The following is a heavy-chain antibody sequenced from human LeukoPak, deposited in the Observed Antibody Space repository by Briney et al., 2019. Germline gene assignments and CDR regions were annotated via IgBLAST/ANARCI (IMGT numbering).Heavy chain of an antibody. D-gene: IGHD6-19*01. J-gene: IGHJ4*02. CDR3: ARGVAGTFYFDY. CDR1: SRYISSGCYY. V-gene: IGHV4-61*02. Sequence: SETLSLTCTVSSRYISSGCYYGSWLRQPAGKGLEWIGRTDISGSTYYNPSLKRRITISVDMSKNQFSLKLNSVTAADTAVYYCARGVAGTFYFDYWGQGTLVTVSS. CDR2: TDISGST.